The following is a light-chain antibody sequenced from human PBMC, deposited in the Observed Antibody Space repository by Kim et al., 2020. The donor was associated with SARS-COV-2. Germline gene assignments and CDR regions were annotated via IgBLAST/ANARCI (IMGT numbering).Light chain of an antibody. CDR2: GAS. Sequence: EIVLTQSPGTLSLSPGERATLSCRASQSVSRSYLAWYQQKPGQAPRLLIYGASSRATGIPDRFSGSGSGTDFTLTISRLEPEDFAVYYCQQYGSSPRGTFGQGTKVDIK. V-gene: IGKV3-20*01. J-gene: IGKJ1*01. CDR3: QQYGSSPRGT. CDR1: QSVSRSY.